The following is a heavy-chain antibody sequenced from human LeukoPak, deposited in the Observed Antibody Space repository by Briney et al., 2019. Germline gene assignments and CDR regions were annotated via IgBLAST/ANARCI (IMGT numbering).Heavy chain of an antibody. Sequence: SETLSLTCTVSGGSISSSSYYWGWIRQPPGKGLEWIGSIYYSGSTYYNPSLKSRVTISVDTSKNQFSLKLSSVTAADTAVYYCASQDYDSRSDAFDIWGQGTMVTVSS. J-gene: IGHJ3*02. CDR2: IYYSGST. D-gene: IGHD3-22*01. V-gene: IGHV4-39*01. CDR1: GGSISSSSYY. CDR3: ASQDYDSRSDAFDI.